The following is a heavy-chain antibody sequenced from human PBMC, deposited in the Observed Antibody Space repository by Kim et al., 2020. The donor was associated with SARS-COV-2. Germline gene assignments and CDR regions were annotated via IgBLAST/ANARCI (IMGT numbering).Heavy chain of an antibody. V-gene: IGHV3-9*01. J-gene: IGHJ3*02. CDR2: ISWNSGSI. CDR1: GFTFDDYA. CDR3: AKDDARYDFWSGQGAFDI. Sequence: GGSLRLSCAASGFTFDDYAMHWVRQAPGKGLEWVSGISWNSGSIGYADSVKGRFTISRDNAKNSLYLQMNSLRAEDTALYYCAKDDARYDFWSGQGAFDIWGQGTMVTVSS. D-gene: IGHD3-3*01.